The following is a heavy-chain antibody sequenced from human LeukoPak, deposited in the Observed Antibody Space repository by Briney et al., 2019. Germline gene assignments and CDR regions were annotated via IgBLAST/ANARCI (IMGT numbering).Heavy chain of an antibody. D-gene: IGHD3-22*01. V-gene: IGHV5-51*01. CDR1: GYSFTSYW. Sequence: GESLKISCKGSGYSFTSYWIGWVRQMPGKGLEWMGVIYPADSDTRYSPSFQGQVTISVDRSITTAYLQWSSLEASDTAMYYCARSYFDSSGYYYAGYWGQGTLVTVSS. J-gene: IGHJ4*02. CDR3: ARSYFDSSGYYYAGY. CDR2: IYPADSDT.